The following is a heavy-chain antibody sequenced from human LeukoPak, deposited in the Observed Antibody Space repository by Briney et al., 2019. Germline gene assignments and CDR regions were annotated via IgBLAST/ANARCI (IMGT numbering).Heavy chain of an antibody. V-gene: IGHV4-59*01. D-gene: IGHD3-10*01. CDR1: GGSISSYY. Sequence: ETSETLSLTCTVSGGSISSYYWSWIRQPPGKGLEWIGYIYYSGSTNYNPSLKSRVTISVDTSKNQFSLKLSSVTAADTAVYYCARVSRSFGLYYFDYWGQGTLVTVSS. CDR2: IYYSGST. J-gene: IGHJ4*02. CDR3: ARVSRSFGLYYFDY.